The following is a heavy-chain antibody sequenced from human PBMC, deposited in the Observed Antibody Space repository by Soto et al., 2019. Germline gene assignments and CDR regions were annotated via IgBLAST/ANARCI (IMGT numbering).Heavy chain of an antibody. CDR3: ARANFEYSSSSSFDY. V-gene: IGHV3-30-3*01. D-gene: IGHD6-6*01. Sequence: QVQLVESGGGVVQPGRSLRLSCAASGFTFSSYAMHWVRQAPGKGLEWVAVISYDGSNKYYADSVKGRFTISRDNSXXTLYLQMNSLRAEDTAVYYCARANFEYSSSSSFDYWGQGTLVTVSS. CDR1: GFTFSSYA. J-gene: IGHJ4*02. CDR2: ISYDGSNK.